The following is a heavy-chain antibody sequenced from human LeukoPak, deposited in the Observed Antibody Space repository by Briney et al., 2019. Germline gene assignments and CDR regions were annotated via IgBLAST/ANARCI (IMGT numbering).Heavy chain of an antibody. D-gene: IGHD1-7*01. J-gene: IGHJ3*02. Sequence: GGSLRLSCAASGFTFSSYAMSWVRQALGKRLEWVSAISGSGGSTYYADSVKGRFTISRDNSKNPLYLQMNRLRAEDTAVYYCAKDTGFDNWNYVDAFDIWDQGTKVTVSS. CDR2: ISGSGGST. CDR3: AKDTGFDNWNYVDAFDI. V-gene: IGHV3-23*01. CDR1: GFTFSSYA.